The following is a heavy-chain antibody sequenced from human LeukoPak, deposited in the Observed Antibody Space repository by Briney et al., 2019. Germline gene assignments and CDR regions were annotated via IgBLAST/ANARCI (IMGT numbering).Heavy chain of an antibody. CDR1: GGTFGSYT. D-gene: IGHD4-17*01. Sequence: ASVKVSCKASGGTFGSYTISWVRQAPGQGLEWMGRIIPILGIANYAQKFQGRVTITADKSTSTAYMELSSLRSEDTAVYYCASLKDYGDYGIGYWGQGTLVTVSS. CDR3: ASLKDYGDYGIGY. V-gene: IGHV1-69*02. J-gene: IGHJ4*02. CDR2: IIPILGIA.